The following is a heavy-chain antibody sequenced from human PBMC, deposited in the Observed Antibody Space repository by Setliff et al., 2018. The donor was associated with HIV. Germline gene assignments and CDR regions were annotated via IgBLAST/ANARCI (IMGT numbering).Heavy chain of an antibody. J-gene: IGHJ5*01. D-gene: IGHD3-3*01. Sequence: PSETLSLTCTVSGGSIIDSRYFWGWIRQPPGKGLEWIGSIFYSETVYYGGRTYYSPSLKSRVTISVDTSKSQFSLKLTSVTAADTAVYKCVRHVWSDDFLVPGWFDSWSQGTLVTVSS. CDR3: VRHVWSDDFLVPGWFDS. V-gene: IGHV4-39*01. CDR2: IFYSETVYYGGRT. CDR1: GGSIIDSRYF.